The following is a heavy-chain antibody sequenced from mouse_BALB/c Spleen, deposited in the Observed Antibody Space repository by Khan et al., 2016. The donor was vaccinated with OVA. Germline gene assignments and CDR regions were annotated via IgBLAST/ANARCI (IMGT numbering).Heavy chain of an antibody. Sequence: QIQLVQSGPELKKPGETVKISCKASGYTFTNDGMNWVKQAPGKGLKWMGWINTYTGEPTYADDFKGRFAFSLETSASTASLQINNLKNEDTATYFGARPPYFSNVLVYWGQGTSVTVSS. CDR3: ARPPYFSNVLVY. J-gene: IGHJ4*01. V-gene: IGHV9-3-1*01. CDR1: GYTFTNDG. CDR2: INTYTGEP. D-gene: IGHD2-10*01.